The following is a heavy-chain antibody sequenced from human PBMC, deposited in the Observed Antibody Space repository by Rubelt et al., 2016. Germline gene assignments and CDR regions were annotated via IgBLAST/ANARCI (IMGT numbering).Heavy chain of an antibody. CDR2: IYTSGST. Sequence: QVQLQESGPGLVKPSETLSLTCTVSGGSISSYYWSWIRPPAGKGLEWIGRIYTSGSTNYNPSLKSRVTMSVDTSKNQFSLKLSSVTAADTAVYYWAREQLLSDYYYGMDVWGQGTTVTVSS. J-gene: IGHJ6*02. CDR3: AREQLLSDYYYGMDV. V-gene: IGHV4-4*07. D-gene: IGHD2-2*01. CDR1: GGSISSYY.